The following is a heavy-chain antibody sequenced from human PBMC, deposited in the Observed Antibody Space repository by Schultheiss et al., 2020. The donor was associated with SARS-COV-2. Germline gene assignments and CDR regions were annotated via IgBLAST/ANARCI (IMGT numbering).Heavy chain of an antibody. Sequence: GGSLRLSCAASGFTFSDHYMDWVRQAPGKGLEWVSVISGSGGSTNYADSVKGRFTISRDNSKNTLYLQMNSLRAEDTAVYYCVKVGCSGGSCYSDYGLDVWGQGTTVTVSS. CDR2: ISGSGGST. V-gene: IGHV3-23*01. CDR3: VKVGCSGGSCYSDYGLDV. D-gene: IGHD2-15*01. CDR1: GFTFSDHY. J-gene: IGHJ6*02.